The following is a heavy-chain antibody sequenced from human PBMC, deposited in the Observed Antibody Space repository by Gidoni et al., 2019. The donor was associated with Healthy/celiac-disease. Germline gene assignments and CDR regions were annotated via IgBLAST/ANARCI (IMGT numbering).Heavy chain of an antibody. Sequence: QVQLQESGPGLVKPSETLSLTCTVSGGSICSYYWSWIRQPPGKGLEWIGYIYYSGSTNYNPSLKSRVTISVDTSKNQFSLKLSSVTAADTAVYYCARSPRDIVVVPAARGYFDYWGQGTLVTVSS. J-gene: IGHJ4*02. V-gene: IGHV4-59*01. CDR3: ARSPRDIVVVPAARGYFDY. D-gene: IGHD2-2*01. CDR1: GGSICSYY. CDR2: IYYSGST.